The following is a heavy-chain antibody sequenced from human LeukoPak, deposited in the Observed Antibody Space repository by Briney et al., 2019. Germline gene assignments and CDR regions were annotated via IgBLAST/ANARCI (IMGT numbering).Heavy chain of an antibody. CDR3: VRGFTGVVGDH. CDR2: IKDGGIT. Sequence: SETLSLTCAVYSGSLSGYFWSWIRQPPGKGLEWIGEIKDGGITNYNPSLKSRVTISSDTSKNQLSQRLTFATAADAAIYYCVRGFTGVVGDHWGQGTLVTVSS. J-gene: IGHJ4*02. D-gene: IGHD3-10*01. V-gene: IGHV4-34*01. CDR1: SGSLSGYF.